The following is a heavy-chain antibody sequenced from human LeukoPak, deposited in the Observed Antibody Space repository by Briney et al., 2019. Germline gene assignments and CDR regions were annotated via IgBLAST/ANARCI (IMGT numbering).Heavy chain of an antibody. J-gene: IGHJ5*02. Sequence: PSETLSLTCTVSGGSISSGGYYWSWIRQHPGKGLEWIGYIYYSGSTYYNPSLKSRVTISVDTSKNQFSLKLSSVTAADTAVYYCASSIAAAGTGGWFDPWGQGTLVTVPS. D-gene: IGHD6-13*01. CDR1: GGSISSGGYY. CDR3: ASSIAAAGTGGWFDP. CDR2: IYYSGST. V-gene: IGHV4-31*03.